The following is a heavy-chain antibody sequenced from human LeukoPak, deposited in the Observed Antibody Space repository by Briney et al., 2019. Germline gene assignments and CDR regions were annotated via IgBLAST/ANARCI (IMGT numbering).Heavy chain of an antibody. Sequence: PSETLSLTCTVSGGSISSSSYYWGWIRQPPGKGLEWIGSIYYSRSTYYNPSLKSRVTISVDTSKNQFSLKLNSVTAADTAVYYCARASSHYYDSRYYYLDVWGKGTTVTVSS. J-gene: IGHJ6*03. V-gene: IGHV4-39*07. CDR1: GGSISSSSYY. D-gene: IGHD3-22*01. CDR3: ARASSHYYDSRYYYLDV. CDR2: IYYSRST.